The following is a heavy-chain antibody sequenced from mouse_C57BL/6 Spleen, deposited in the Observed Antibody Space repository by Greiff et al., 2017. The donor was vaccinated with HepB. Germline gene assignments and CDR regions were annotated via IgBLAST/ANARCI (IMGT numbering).Heavy chain of an antibody. CDR2: IYPSDSET. J-gene: IGHJ3*01. CDR3: ARGGGYYYGSSYAY. Sequence: VQLQQPGAELVRPGSSVKLSCKASGYTFTSYWMDWVKQRPGQGLEWIGNIYPSDSETHYNQKFKDKATLTVDKSSSTAYMQLSSLTSEDSAVYYCARGGGYYYGSSYAYWGQGTLVTVSA. V-gene: IGHV1-61*01. D-gene: IGHD1-1*01. CDR1: GYTFTSYW.